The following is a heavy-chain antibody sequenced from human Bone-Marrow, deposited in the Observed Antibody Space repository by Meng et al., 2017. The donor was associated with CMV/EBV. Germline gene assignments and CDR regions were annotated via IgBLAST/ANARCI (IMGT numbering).Heavy chain of an antibody. D-gene: IGHD3-3*01. Sequence: GESLKISCAASGFTFSSYAMHWVRQAPGKGLEWVAVISYDGSNKYYADSVKGRFTISRDNAKKSLYLQMNSLRAEDSAIYYCARTNRATFGVVIGPLDVWGQGTTVTVSS. CDR2: ISYDGSNK. V-gene: IGHV3-30-3*01. J-gene: IGHJ6*02. CDR1: GFTFSSYA. CDR3: ARTNRATFGVVIGPLDV.